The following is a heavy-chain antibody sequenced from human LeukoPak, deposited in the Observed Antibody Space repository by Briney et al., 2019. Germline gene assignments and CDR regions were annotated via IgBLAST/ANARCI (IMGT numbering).Heavy chain of an antibody. CDR1: GFTFSSYG. CDR2: ISFGGSNK. D-gene: IGHD3-10*01. V-gene: IGHV3-30*18. J-gene: IGHJ4*02. CDR3: AKVWFGELSPPDY. Sequence: GGSLRLSCAASGFTFSSYGMHWVRQAPGKGLEWVAVISFGGSNKYYADSVKGRLTISRDNSKNTLYLQMNSLRAEDTAVYYCAKVWFGELSPPDYWGQGTLVTVSS.